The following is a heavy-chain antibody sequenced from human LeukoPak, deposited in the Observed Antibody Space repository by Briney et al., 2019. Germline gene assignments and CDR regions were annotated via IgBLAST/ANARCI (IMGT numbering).Heavy chain of an antibody. CDR3: ARVSQRLATLSHYYYYGMDV. CDR1: GGTFSSYA. CDR2: IIPILGIA. D-gene: IGHD6-19*01. Sequence: SVKVSCKASGGTFSSYAISWVRQAPGQGLEWMGRIIPILGIANYAQKFQGRVTITADKSTSTAYMELSSLRSEDTAVYYCARVSQRLATLSHYYYYGMDVWGQGTTVTLSS. V-gene: IGHV1-69*04. J-gene: IGHJ6*02.